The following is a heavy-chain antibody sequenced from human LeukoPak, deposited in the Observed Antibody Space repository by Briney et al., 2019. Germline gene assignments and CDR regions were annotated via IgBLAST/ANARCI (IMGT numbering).Heavy chain of an antibody. Sequence: GGSLRLSCAASGFTFSSYGMHWVRQAPGKGLEWVAVISYDGSNKYYADSVKGRFTISRDNSKNTLYLQTNSLRAEDTAVYYCAKEDREGEFGYWGQGTLVTVSS. D-gene: IGHD1-14*01. CDR2: ISYDGSNK. V-gene: IGHV3-30*18. J-gene: IGHJ4*02. CDR1: GFTFSSYG. CDR3: AKEDREGEFGY.